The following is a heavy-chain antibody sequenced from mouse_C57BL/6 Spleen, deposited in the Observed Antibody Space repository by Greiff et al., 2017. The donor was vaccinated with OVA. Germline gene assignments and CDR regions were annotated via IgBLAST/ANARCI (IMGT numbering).Heavy chain of an antibody. D-gene: IGHD1-1*01. V-gene: IGHV1-59*01. J-gene: IGHJ1*03. CDR1: GYTFTSYW. Sequence: QVQLQQSGAELVRPGTSVKLSCKASGYTFTSYWMHWVKQRPGQGLEWIGVIDPSDSYTNYNQKFKGKATLTVDTSSSTAYMQLSSLTSEDSAVYYCARSGSSFDWYFDVWGTGTTVTVSS. CDR3: ARSGSSFDWYFDV. CDR2: IDPSDSYT.